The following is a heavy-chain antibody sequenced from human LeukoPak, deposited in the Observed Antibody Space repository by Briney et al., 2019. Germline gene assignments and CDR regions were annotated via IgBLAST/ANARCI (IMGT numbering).Heavy chain of an antibody. D-gene: IGHD6-19*01. CDR3: ARITVPGTGSFDY. J-gene: IGHJ4*02. V-gene: IGHV3-48*04. CDR2: ISGSSTTI. Sequence: GVSLRLSCAASGFVISNYNMNWVRQAPGKGLEWVSYISGSSTTIYYADSVKGRFTISRDNAKNSLFLQMNSLRAEDTAVYYCARITVPGTGSFDYWGQGTLVTVSS. CDR1: GFVISNYN.